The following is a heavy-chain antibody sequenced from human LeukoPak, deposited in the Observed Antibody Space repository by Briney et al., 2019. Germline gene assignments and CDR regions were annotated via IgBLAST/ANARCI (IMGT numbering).Heavy chain of an antibody. Sequence: ASVKVSCKASGYTFNSYGISWVRQAPGQGLEWMGWISGYNGNTYYAQKLQGRVTMTTDTSTSTAYMELRSLRSDDSAVYYCARVLNYYDSSGSNYYYMGVWGKGTTVTVSS. CDR3: ARVLNYYDSSGSNYYYMGV. J-gene: IGHJ6*03. CDR1: GYTFNSYG. V-gene: IGHV1-18*01. D-gene: IGHD3-22*01. CDR2: ISGYNGNT.